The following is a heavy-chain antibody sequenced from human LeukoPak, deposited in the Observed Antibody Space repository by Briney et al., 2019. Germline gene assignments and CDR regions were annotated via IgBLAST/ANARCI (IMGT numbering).Heavy chain of an antibody. D-gene: IGHD5-18*01. CDR2: VYSSGST. J-gene: IGHJ4*02. Sequence: SETLSLTCTVSGGSISSYYWSWIRQSPGKGLEWIGYVYSSGSTNYNPSLKSRVTISVDTSKNQFSLKLSSVTAADTAVYYCARAQRGYSYTFDYWGQGTQVTVSS. V-gene: IGHV4-59*01. CDR3: ARAQRGYSYTFDY. CDR1: GGSISSYY.